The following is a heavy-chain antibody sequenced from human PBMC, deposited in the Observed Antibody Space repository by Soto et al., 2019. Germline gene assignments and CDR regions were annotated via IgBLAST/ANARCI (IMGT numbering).Heavy chain of an antibody. J-gene: IGHJ6*02. V-gene: IGHV3-15*07. CDR2: IKSKTDGGTT. CDR3: TTDPRGPTVGDYYYYGMDV. D-gene: IGHD3-10*01. Sequence: EVQLVESGGGLVKPGGSLRLSCAASGFTFSNAWMNWVRQAPGKGLEWVGRIKSKTDGGTTDYAAPVKGRFTISRDDSKNTLYLQINSLKTEDTAVYYCTTDPRGPTVGDYYYYGMDVWGQGTTVTVSS. CDR1: GFTFSNAW.